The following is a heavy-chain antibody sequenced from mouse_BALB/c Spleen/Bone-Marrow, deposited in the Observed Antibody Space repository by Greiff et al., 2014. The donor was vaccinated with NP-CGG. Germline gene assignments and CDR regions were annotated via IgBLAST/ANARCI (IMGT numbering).Heavy chain of an antibody. J-gene: IGHJ4*01. V-gene: IGHV1-9*01. Sequence: QVQLQQPGAELMKPGASVKISCKATGYTFSSYWIEWVKQRPGHGLEWTGEILPGSGSTNYNEKFKGKATFTADTSSNTAYMQLSSLTSEDSAVYYCARGLWLRRSYYAMDYWGQGTSVTVSS. CDR3: ARGLWLRRSYYAMDY. CDR1: GYTFSSYW. CDR2: ILPGSGST. D-gene: IGHD2-2*01.